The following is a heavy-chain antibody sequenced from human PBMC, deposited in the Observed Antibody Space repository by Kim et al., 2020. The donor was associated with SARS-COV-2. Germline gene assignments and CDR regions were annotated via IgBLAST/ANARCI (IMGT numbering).Heavy chain of an antibody. CDR2: ISYDGSNK. Sequence: GGSLRLSCAASGFTFSSYGMHWVRQAPGKGLEWVAVISYDGSNKYYADSVKGRFTISRDNSKNTLYLQMNSLRAEDTAVYYCAKDRHGAGRWYFDLWGRGTLVTVSS. CDR3: AKDRHGAGRWYFDL. V-gene: IGHV3-30*18. D-gene: IGHD6-19*01. CDR1: GFTFSSYG. J-gene: IGHJ2*01.